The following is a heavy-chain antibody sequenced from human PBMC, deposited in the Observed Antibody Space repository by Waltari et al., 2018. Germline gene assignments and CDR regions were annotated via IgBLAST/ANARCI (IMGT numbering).Heavy chain of an antibody. CDR3: ARGESHYDFWSPGSHALDY. Sequence: QVQLVQSGAEVKKPGSSVKVSCKASGGTFSSYAISWVRQAPGQGLEWMGGITPIFGTANYAEKFQGRVTLTADDSTSTACMELSSLRSEDTAVYYCARGESHYDFWSPGSHALDYWGQGTLVTVSS. CDR2: ITPIFGTA. CDR1: GGTFSSYA. J-gene: IGHJ4*02. D-gene: IGHD3-3*01. V-gene: IGHV1-69*01.